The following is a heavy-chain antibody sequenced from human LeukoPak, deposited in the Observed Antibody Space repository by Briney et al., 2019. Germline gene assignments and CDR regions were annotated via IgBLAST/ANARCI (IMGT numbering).Heavy chain of an antibody. CDR1: GFTFSNYA. CDR2: FSGSGDST. CDR3: AKDRTRYTGYVHFDY. V-gene: IGHV3-23*01. D-gene: IGHD5-12*01. J-gene: IGHJ4*02. Sequence: GGSLRLSCAASGFTFSNYAMSWVRQAPGKGPEWVSSFSGSGDSTNYADSVKGRFTISRDNSKNTLSLQMNGLRAEDTAVYYCAKDRTRYTGYVHFDYWGQGTLVTVSS.